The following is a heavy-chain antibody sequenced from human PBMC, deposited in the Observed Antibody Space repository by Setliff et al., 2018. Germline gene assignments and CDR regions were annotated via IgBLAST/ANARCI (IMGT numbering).Heavy chain of an antibody. D-gene: IGHD3-3*01. CDR1: GYSISSGYY. CDR3: ARHKAGITIFGAVINPDAFDI. CDR2: IYHSGST. J-gene: IGHJ3*02. Sequence: PSETLSLTCAVSGYSISSGYYWGWIRQPPGKGLEWIGSIYHSGSTYYNPSLKSRVTISVDTSKNQFSLKLSSVTAADTAVYYCARHKAGITIFGAVINPDAFDIWGQGTMVTVSS. V-gene: IGHV4-38-2*01.